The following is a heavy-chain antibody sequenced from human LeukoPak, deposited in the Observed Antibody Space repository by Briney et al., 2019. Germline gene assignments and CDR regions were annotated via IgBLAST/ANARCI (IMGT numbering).Heavy chain of an antibody. CDR2: ISYDGSNK. V-gene: IGHV3-30*04. J-gene: IGHJ4*02. Sequence: GGSLKLSCAASGFTFSSYAKHWVRQAPGKGLEWVAVISYDGSNKYYADSVKGRFTISRDNSKNTLYLQMNSLRAEDTAVYYCARDPIAVAGTSYFDYWGQGTLVTVSS. CDR1: GFTFSSYA. CDR3: ARDPIAVAGTSYFDY. D-gene: IGHD6-19*01.